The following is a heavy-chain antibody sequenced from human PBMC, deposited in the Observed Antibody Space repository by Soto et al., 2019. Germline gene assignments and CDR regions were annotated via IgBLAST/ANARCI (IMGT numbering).Heavy chain of an antibody. CDR2: INSDGSST. V-gene: IGHV3-74*01. CDR3: ARDSTYGGSGSSESTY. J-gene: IGHJ4*02. D-gene: IGHD3-10*01. Sequence: EVQLVESGGGLVQPGGSLRLSCAASGFTFSSYWMHWVRQAPGKGLVWVSRINSDGSSTSYADSVKGRFTISRDNAKNTLYLQMNSLRAEDTTVYYCARDSTYGGSGSSESTYWGQGTLVTVSS. CDR1: GFTFSSYW.